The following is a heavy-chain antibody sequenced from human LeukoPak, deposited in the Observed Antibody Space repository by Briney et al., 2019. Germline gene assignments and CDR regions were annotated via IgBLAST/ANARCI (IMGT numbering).Heavy chain of an antibody. J-gene: IGHJ5*02. V-gene: IGHV1-2*06. Sequence: ASVKVSCKASGNTFIDYYMHWVRQAPGQGLEWVGRINPNSGGTNYAQKFQGRVTMTIYTSINTSYMELNRLTSDDTAVYYCARDRLRLLEFGQDKPNWFDPWGQGTLVTVSS. CDR2: INPNSGGT. CDR1: GNTFIDYY. CDR3: ARDRLRLLEFGQDKPNWFDP. D-gene: IGHD3-3*01.